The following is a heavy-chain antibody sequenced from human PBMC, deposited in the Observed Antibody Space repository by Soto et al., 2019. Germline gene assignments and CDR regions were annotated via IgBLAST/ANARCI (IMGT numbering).Heavy chain of an antibody. V-gene: IGHV5-10-1*01. Sequence: GESLKISCKCSGYSFTSYWISWVRQMPGKGLEWMGRIDPSDSYTNYSPSFQGHVTISADKSISTAYLQWSSLKASDTAMYYCASAHDFWSGYYGGTDAFDIWGQGTMVTVSS. D-gene: IGHD3-3*01. CDR1: GYSFTSYW. CDR2: IDPSDSYT. CDR3: ASAHDFWSGYYGGTDAFDI. J-gene: IGHJ3*02.